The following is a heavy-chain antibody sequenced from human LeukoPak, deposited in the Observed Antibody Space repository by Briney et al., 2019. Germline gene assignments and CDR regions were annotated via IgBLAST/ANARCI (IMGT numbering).Heavy chain of an antibody. V-gene: IGHV4-59*01. CDR3: ARLGAFDI. Sequence: SETLSLTCTVSGGSISSYYWSWIRQPPGKGLEWIGYIYYSGNTNYNPSLKSRVTISVDTSKNQFSLKLSSVTAADTAVYYCARLGAFDIWGQGTMVTVSS. CDR1: GGSISSYY. CDR2: IYYSGNT. J-gene: IGHJ3*02.